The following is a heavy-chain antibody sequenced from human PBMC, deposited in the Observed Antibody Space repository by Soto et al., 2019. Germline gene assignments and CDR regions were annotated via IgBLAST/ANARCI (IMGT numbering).Heavy chain of an antibody. J-gene: IGHJ5*02. V-gene: IGHV4-34*01. CDR3: ARHESNILTGWNWFDP. CDR2: INPDGAT. Sequence: PSETLSLTCAVYGGSFSGYYWDWIRQPPGKGLEWIGEINPDGATNYTPSLRGRVTISIDTSRNQFSLKLSSVTAADTAVYYCARHESNILTGWNWFDPWGQGTPVTVSS. D-gene: IGHD3-9*01. CDR1: GGSFSGYY.